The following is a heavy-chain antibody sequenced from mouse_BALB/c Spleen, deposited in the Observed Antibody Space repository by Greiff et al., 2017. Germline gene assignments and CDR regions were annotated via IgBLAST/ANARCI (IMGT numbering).Heavy chain of an antibody. D-gene: IGHD2-1*01. CDR3: ARGKGYGNSFDY. J-gene: IGHJ2*01. Sequence: EVQRVESGGGLVKPGGSLKLSCAASGFTFSSYAMSWVRQTPEKRLEWVASISSGGSTYYPDSVKGRFTISRDNARNILYLQMSSLRSEDTAMYYCARGKGYGNSFDYWGQGTTLTVSS. CDR1: GFTFSSYA. V-gene: IGHV5-6-5*01. CDR2: ISSGGST.